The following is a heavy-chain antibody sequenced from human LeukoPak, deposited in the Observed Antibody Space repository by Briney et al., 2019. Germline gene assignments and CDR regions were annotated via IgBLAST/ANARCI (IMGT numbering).Heavy chain of an antibody. CDR2: IYTSGST. CDR3: ARDRWEGYCSGGSCQKTFDT. CDR1: GGSISSYY. D-gene: IGHD2-15*01. Sequence: SETLSLTCTVSGGSISSYYCSWIRQPAGKGLEWIGRIYTSGSTNYNPSLKSRVTMSVDTSKNQFSLKLSSVTAADTAVYYCARDRWEGYCSGGSCQKTFDTWGQGTMVTVSS. J-gene: IGHJ3*02. V-gene: IGHV4-4*07.